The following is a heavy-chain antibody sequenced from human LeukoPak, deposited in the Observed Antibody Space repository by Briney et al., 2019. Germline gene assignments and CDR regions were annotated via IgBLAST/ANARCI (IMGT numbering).Heavy chain of an antibody. CDR2: FDPEDGET. J-gene: IGHJ4*02. V-gene: IGHV1-24*01. CDR1: GYTLTELS. D-gene: IGHD3-22*01. Sequence: ASVKVSCKVSGYTLTELSLHWVRLAPGKGLEWMGGFDPEDGETIYAQKFQGRVTMTEDTSTDTAYMELSSLRSEDTAVYYCATRGTYYYDSSGLTYWGLGTLVTVSS. CDR3: ATRGTYYYDSSGLTY.